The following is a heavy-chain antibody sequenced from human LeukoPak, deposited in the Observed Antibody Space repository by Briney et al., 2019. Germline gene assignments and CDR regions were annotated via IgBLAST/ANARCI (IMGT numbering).Heavy chain of an antibody. Sequence: PSETLSLTCTVSGDSISSYYWTWIRQPPGKGLEWIGYIYYSGSTNYNPSLKSRVTILVDTSKNQLSLKLSSVTAADTAVYFCARDKLAFDPWGQGTLVTVSS. J-gene: IGHJ5*02. CDR3: ARDKLAFDP. V-gene: IGHV4-59*01. CDR2: IYYSGST. CDR1: GDSISSYY.